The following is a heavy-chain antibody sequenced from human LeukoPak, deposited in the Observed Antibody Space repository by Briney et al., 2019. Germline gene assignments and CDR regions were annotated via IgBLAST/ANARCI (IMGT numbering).Heavy chain of an antibody. D-gene: IGHD1-26*01. CDR3: ARRGGSYFPFDY. V-gene: IGHV3-7*01. CDR2: IKQDGSEK. Sequence: PGGSLRLSCAASGFTFSSSWMSWVRQAPGKGLEWVANIKQDGSEKYYVDSVKGRFTISRDNAKNSLYLQMNSLRAEDTAVYYCARRGGSYFPFDYWGQGTLVTVSS. CDR1: GFTFSSSW. J-gene: IGHJ4*02.